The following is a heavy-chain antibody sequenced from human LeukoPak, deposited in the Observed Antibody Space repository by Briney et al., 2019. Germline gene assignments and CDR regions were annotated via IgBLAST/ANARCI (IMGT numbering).Heavy chain of an antibody. CDR1: GGSISSGDYY. J-gene: IGHJ4*02. Sequence: SETLSLTCTVSGGSISSGDYYWSWIRQPPGKGLEWIGYIYYSGSTYYNPSLKSRVTISVDTSKNQFSLKLSSVTAADTAVYYCARDRESSSGTDYWGQGTLVTVSS. CDR3: ARDRESSSGTDY. D-gene: IGHD6-13*01. V-gene: IGHV4-30-4*01. CDR2: IYYSGST.